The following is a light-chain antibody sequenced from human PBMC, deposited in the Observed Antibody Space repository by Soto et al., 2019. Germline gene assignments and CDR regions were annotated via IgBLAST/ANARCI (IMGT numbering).Light chain of an antibody. CDR2: DVS. CDR3: QHTTDFT. V-gene: IGKV1-5*01. CDR1: SSKW. Sequence: DIHMTQSPSTLAASVRDTVTMTCRSSSKWLAWYQKKPGKAPKLLIYDVSNLERGVPPRFSGSTSGAESTLTITGLQPDDLGTYYCQHTTDFTFGQGTKVEIK. J-gene: IGKJ2*01.